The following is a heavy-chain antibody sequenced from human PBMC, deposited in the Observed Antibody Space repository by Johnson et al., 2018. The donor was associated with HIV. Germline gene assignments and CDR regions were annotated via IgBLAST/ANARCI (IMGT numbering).Heavy chain of an antibody. CDR3: AKSSSATYYGDAFDM. D-gene: IGHD3-10*01. CDR1: GFTFRNFG. J-gene: IGHJ3*02. CDR2: ISGSGGST. V-gene: IGHV3-NL1*01. Sequence: QMQLVESGGGVVQPGGSLTLSCAASGFTFRNFGIHWVRQAPGKGLEWVSAISGSGGSTFYADFVKGRFTISRDNSKKTLSLQMNSLRPEDTAVYYCAKSSSATYYGDAFDMWGQGTMVTVSS.